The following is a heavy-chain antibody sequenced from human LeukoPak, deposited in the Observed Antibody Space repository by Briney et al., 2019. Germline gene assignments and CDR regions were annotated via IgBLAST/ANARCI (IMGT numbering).Heavy chain of an antibody. Sequence: PGGSLRLSCAASGFTFSSYAMSWVRQAPGKGLEWVSSISSSSSYIYYADSVKGRFTISRDNAKNSLYLQMNSLRAEDTAVYYCARGGYSSSWLQPYYYYGMDVWGQGTTVTVS. V-gene: IGHV3-21*01. J-gene: IGHJ6*02. CDR1: GFTFSSYA. CDR3: ARGGYSSSWLQPYYYYGMDV. CDR2: ISSSSSYI. D-gene: IGHD6-13*01.